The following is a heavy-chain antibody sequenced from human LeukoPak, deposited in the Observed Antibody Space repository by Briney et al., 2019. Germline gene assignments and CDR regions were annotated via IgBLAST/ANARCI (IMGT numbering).Heavy chain of an antibody. V-gene: IGHV6-1*01. J-gene: IGHJ3*01. CDR1: GDCVCNYNS. CDR3: ARDLYYADRNGYLNGFDL. Sequence: SETLSLTCGISGDCVCNYNSWNGGMQSPSRGGEGRVRSFYRSRWYNTNALSVKSRIVINADASKNLFSPQLNSVTPEDTAVYYCARDLYYADRNGYLNGFDLWGQGKVVIVSS. D-gene: IGHD3-22*01. CDR2: SFYRSRWYN.